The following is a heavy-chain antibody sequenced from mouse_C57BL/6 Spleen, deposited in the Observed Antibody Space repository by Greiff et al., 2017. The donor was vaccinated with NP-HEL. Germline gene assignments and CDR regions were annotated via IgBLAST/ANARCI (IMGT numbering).Heavy chain of an antibody. D-gene: IGHD2-4*01. V-gene: IGHV1-61*01. CDR2: IYPSDSET. CDR3: ARDYYDYDGVFDY. Sequence: VKLQQPGAELVRPGSSVKLSCKASGYTFTSYWMDWVKQRPGQGLEWIGNIYPSDSETHYNQKFKDKATLTVDKSSSTAYMQLSSLTSEDSAVYYCARDYYDYDGVFDYWGQGTTLTVSS. J-gene: IGHJ2*01. CDR1: GYTFTSYW.